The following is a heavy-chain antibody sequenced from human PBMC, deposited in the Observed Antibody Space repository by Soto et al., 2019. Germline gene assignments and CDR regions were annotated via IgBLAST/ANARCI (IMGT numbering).Heavy chain of an antibody. CDR2: ISYDGSNK. Sequence: QVQLVESGGGVVQPGRSLRLSCAASGFTFSSYGMHWVRQAPGKGLEWVAVISYDGSNKYYADSVKGRFTISRDNSKNTLYLQMNSLRAEDTAVYYCAKEDQYSSSWHYYYYGMDVWGQGTTVTVSS. CDR1: GFTFSSYG. J-gene: IGHJ6*02. D-gene: IGHD6-13*01. V-gene: IGHV3-30*18. CDR3: AKEDQYSSSWHYYYYGMDV.